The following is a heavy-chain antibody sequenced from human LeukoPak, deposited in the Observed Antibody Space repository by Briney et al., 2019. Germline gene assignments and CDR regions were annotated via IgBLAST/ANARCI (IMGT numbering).Heavy chain of an antibody. Sequence: SETLSLTCAVSGGSISSYYWSWIRQPPGKGLEYIGFIYYSGSANYNPSLRSRVTISVDTSKNQFSLRLNSVTAADTAVYYCARFDISGYRAFDFWGQGTMVTVSS. D-gene: IGHD3-22*01. CDR3: ARFDISGYRAFDF. CDR1: GGSISSYY. CDR2: IYYSGSA. V-gene: IGHV4-59*01. J-gene: IGHJ3*01.